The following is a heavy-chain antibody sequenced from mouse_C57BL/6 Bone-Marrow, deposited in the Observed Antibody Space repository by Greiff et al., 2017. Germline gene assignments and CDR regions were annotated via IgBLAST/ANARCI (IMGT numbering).Heavy chain of an antibody. J-gene: IGHJ3*01. D-gene: IGHD2-5*01. V-gene: IGHV14-4*01. CDR3: TNYSNPLAY. Sequence: EVQLQQSGAELVRPGASVKLSCTASGFNIKDDYMHWVKQRPEQGLEWIGWIDPENGDTEYASKFQGKATITADTSSNTAYLQLSSLTSEDTAVYYCTNYSNPLAYWGQGTLVTVSA. CDR2: IDPENGDT. CDR1: GFNIKDDY.